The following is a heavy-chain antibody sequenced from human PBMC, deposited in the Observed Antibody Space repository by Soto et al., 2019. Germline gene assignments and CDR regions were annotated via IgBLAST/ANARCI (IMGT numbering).Heavy chain of an antibody. CDR1: GFTFDDYT. Sequence: GGSLRLSCAASGFTFDDYTMHWVRQAPGKGLEWVSLISWDGGSTYYADSVKGRFTISRDNSKNSLYLQMNSLRTEDTALYYCASLTYDSSGRGDDAFDIWGQGTMVT. V-gene: IGHV3-43*01. CDR3: ASLTYDSSGRGDDAFDI. D-gene: IGHD3-22*01. J-gene: IGHJ3*02. CDR2: ISWDGGST.